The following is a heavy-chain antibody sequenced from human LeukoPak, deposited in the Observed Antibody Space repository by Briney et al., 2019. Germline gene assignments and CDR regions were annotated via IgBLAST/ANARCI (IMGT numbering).Heavy chain of an antibody. V-gene: IGHV3-7*05. CDR3: ARDQGWQQFDY. CDR2: INKDGSEK. D-gene: IGHD4-23*01. CDR1: GFSFSSTW. Sequence: GGSLRLSCAASGFSFSSTWMTWVRQAPGKGLERVANINKDGSEKYYVDSVKGRFTISRDNTKNSLYLQMNSLRAEDTAVYYCARDQGWQQFDYWGQGTLVTVSS. J-gene: IGHJ4*02.